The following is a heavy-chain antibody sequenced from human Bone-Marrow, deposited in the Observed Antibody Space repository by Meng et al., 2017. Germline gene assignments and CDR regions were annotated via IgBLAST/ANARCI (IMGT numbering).Heavy chain of an antibody. D-gene: IGHD3-10*01. CDR3: AAVGKWFGESLSVSPNNWFDP. CDR1: GFTFYDFG. CDR2: INWNGGRT. J-gene: IGHJ5*02. Sequence: LTCAASGFTFYDFGIRWVRQAPGKGLEWGSGINWNGGRTGYADSVKGRFTISRDNAINTLYLKMNSLRAEDTALYYCAAVGKWFGESLSVSPNNWFDPWGQGALVTVSS. V-gene: IGHV3-20*04.